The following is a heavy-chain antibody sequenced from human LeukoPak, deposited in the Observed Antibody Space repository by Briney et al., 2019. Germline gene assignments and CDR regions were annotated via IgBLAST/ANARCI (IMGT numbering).Heavy chain of an antibody. D-gene: IGHD6-13*01. J-gene: IGHJ4*02. CDR3: PEGN. CDR2: ISSSGRTI. V-gene: IGHV3-48*03. CDR1: GFTFTSYE. Sequence: GRSLRLSCAASGFTFTSYELNWVRQAPGKGLEWVSYISSSGRTIYYADSVKGRFTISRDNAKNSLYLQMNSLRAEDTAISWFPEGNWGQGTLVTVSS.